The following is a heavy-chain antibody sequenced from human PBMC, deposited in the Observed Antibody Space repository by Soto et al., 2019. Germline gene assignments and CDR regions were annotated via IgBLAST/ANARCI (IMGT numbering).Heavy chain of an antibody. J-gene: IGHJ4*02. CDR3: AKVRYYYDSSGYSAFDY. D-gene: IGHD3-22*01. Sequence: GGSLRLSCAASGFTFSSYAMSWVRQAPGKGLEWVSAISGSGGSTYHADSVKGRFTISRDNSKNTLYLQMNSLRAEDTAVYYCAKVRYYYDSSGYSAFDYWGQGPRSPLL. CDR2: ISGSGGST. V-gene: IGHV3-23*01. CDR1: GFTFSSYA.